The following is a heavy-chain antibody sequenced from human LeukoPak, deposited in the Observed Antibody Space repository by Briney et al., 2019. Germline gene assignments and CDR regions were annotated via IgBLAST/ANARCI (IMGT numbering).Heavy chain of an antibody. Sequence: GGSLRLSCAASGFTMRNHWMSWVRQAPGKALEYVSFIHHNGEITSYADSVRGRFTVSRDNSKNTLFLELSSLRVDDTAVYYCARDMSGTYSFDYWGQGTLVTVSS. V-gene: IGHV3-64D*06. CDR2: IHHNGEIT. D-gene: IGHD1-26*01. CDR1: GFTMRNHW. CDR3: ARDMSGTYSFDY. J-gene: IGHJ4*02.